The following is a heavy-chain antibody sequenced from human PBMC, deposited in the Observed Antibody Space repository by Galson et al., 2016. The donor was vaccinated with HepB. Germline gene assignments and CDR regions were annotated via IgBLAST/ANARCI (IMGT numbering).Heavy chain of an antibody. CDR3: ARRTGFGARFDY. CDR2: IGPSDSYT. V-gene: IGHV5-10-1*01. J-gene: IGHJ4*02. D-gene: IGHD3-10*01. Sequence: QSGAEVKKPGESLRISCKGSGYSFTSYYINWVRQIPGKGLEWMGNIGPSDSYTNYSPSFQGHVTISADKSITTAYLQWSSLKASDTAMYYCARRTGFGARFDYWGQGTLVTVST. CDR1: GYSFTSYY.